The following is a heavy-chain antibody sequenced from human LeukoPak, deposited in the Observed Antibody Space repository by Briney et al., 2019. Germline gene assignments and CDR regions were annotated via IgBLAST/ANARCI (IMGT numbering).Heavy chain of an antibody. CDR1: GYTFTSYY. D-gene: IGHD3-22*01. CDR3: ASSITMIVLDY. V-gene: IGHV1-46*01. J-gene: IGHJ4*02. CDR2: INPSGGST. Sequence: ASVKVSCKASGYTFTSYYMHWVRQAPGQGLEWMGIINPSGGSTSYPQKFQGRVTMTRDTSTSTVYMELSSLRSEDTAVYYCASSITMIVLDYWGQGTLVTVSS.